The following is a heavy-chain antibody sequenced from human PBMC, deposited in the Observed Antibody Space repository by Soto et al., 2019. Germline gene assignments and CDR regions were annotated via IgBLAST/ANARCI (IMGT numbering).Heavy chain of an antibody. CDR3: ARQGRTSASSDF. V-gene: IGHV5-51*01. Sequence: GESLKISCSGFGYTFNTYWIGWVLQMPGKGLEWMGVMSPGNSDIRYSPAFQGQVSISADTSISTAYLQWSSLKTSDSGMYYCARQGRTSASSDFWGQGTLVTVSS. CDR2: MSPGNSDI. D-gene: IGHD2-21*01. CDR1: GYTFNTYW. J-gene: IGHJ4*02.